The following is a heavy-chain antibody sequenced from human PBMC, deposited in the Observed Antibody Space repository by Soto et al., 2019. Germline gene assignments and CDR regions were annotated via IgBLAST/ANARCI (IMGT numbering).Heavy chain of an antibody. V-gene: IGHV4-30-2*01. CDR2: IYHSGST. J-gene: IGHJ4*02. D-gene: IGHD1-1*01. CDR3: ARVRLGWNDVAGYYFDY. Sequence: QLQLQESGSGLVKPSQTLSLTCAVSGGSISSGGYSWSWIRQPPGKGLEWIGYIYHSGSTYYNPSLKSRVTISVDRSKNQFSLKLSSVTAADTAVYYCARVRLGWNDVAGYYFDYWGQGTLVTVSS. CDR1: GGSISSGGYS.